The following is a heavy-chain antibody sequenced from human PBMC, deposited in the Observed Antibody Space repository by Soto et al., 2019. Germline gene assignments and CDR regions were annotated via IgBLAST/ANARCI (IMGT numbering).Heavy chain of an antibody. D-gene: IGHD6-6*01. CDR3: ARRSSSSSPSYFDY. Sequence: ASVKVSCKASGYTFTRYGISWVRQAPGQGLEWMGWISAYNGNTNYAQKLQGRVTMTTDTSTSTAYMELRSLRSDDTAVYYCARRSSSSSPSYFDYWGQGTLVTVSS. J-gene: IGHJ4*02. CDR2: ISAYNGNT. V-gene: IGHV1-18*04. CDR1: GYTFTRYG.